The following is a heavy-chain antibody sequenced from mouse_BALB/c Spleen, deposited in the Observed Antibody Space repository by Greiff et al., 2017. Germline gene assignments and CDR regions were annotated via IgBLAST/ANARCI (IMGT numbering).Heavy chain of an antibody. J-gene: IGHJ1*01. CDR3: ARDKLGLQYWYIDV. CDR2: INSGGST. V-gene: IGHV5-6-5*01. D-gene: IGHD1-2*01. CDR1: GFTFSSYS. Sequence: EVQLVESGAGLVKPGASVKLSCEASGFTFSSYSMSWVRQTPEKGLEWVASINSGGSTYYPDSVKRRFTISRDNARNILYMQMSSLRSEDTAMYYGARDKLGLQYWYIDVWGAGTTVTVSS.